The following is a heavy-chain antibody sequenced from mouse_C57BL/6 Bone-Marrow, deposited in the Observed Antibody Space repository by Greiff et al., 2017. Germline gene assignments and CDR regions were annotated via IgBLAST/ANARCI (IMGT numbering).Heavy chain of an antibody. V-gene: IGHV1-50*01. J-gene: IGHJ3*01. CDR2: IDPSDGYT. CDR1: GYTFTSYW. D-gene: IGHD2-1*01. Sequence: QVQLQQPGAELVKPGASVKLSCKASGYTFTSYWMQWVKQRPGQGLEWIGEIDPSDGYTNYNQKFKGKATLTVDTSSSTAYMQLSSLASEASAVDYCARLPFYPFAYWGQGTLVTVSA. CDR3: ARLPFYPFAY.